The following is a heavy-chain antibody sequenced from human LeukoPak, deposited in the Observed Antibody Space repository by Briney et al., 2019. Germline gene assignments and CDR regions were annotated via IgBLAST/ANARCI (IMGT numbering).Heavy chain of an antibody. CDR2: ISSNGGST. CDR1: GFTFSSYA. D-gene: IGHD3-10*01. Sequence: GGSLRLSCAAYGFTFSSYAMHWVRQAPGKGLEYVSAISSNGGSTYYANSVKGRFTISRDNSKNTLYLQMGSLRAEDMAVYYCARTYYYGSGSPDYWGQGTLVTVSS. J-gene: IGHJ4*02. V-gene: IGHV3-64*01. CDR3: ARTYYYGSGSPDY.